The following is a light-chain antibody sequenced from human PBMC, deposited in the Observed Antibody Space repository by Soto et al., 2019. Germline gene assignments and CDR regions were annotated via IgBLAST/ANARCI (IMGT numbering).Light chain of an antibody. Sequence: QSVLTQPASVSGSPGQSITISCTGTSSDFGVYNYVSWYRQYPGRAPKVLIVEVSNRPSGVSNRFSGSKSGNTASLTISGLQAEDEADYYCSSYTSSNTYVFGTGTKVTVL. CDR3: SSYTSSNTYV. CDR2: EVS. V-gene: IGLV2-14*01. J-gene: IGLJ1*01. CDR1: SSDFGVYNY.